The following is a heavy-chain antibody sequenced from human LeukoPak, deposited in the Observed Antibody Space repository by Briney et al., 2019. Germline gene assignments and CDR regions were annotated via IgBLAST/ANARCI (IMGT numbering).Heavy chain of an antibody. J-gene: IGHJ4*02. V-gene: IGHV1-69*01. CDR1: GGTFSSYA. CDR2: IIPIFGTA. D-gene: IGHD2-2*01. CDR3: ARDRRVPDCSSTSCYPHHFDY. Sequence: SVKVSCKASGGTFSSYAISWVRQAPGQGLEWMGGIIPIFGTANYTQKFQGRITITADESTSIAYMELNSLRSEDTAVYYCARDRRVPDCSSTSCYPHHFDYWGQGTLVTVSS.